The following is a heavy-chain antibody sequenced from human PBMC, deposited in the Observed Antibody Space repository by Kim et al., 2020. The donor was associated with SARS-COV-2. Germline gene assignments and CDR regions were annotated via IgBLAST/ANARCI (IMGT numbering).Heavy chain of an antibody. CDR3: AKGLVSGGNSQFPYYGMDV. CDR2: ISYDGSNK. D-gene: IGHD2-21*02. Sequence: GGSLRLSCAASGFTFSSYGMHWVRQAPGKGLEWVAVISYDGSNKYYADSVKGRFTISRDNSKNTLYLQMNSLRAEDTAVYYCAKGLVSGGNSQFPYYGMDVWGQGTTVTVSS. V-gene: IGHV3-30*18. J-gene: IGHJ6*02. CDR1: GFTFSSYG.